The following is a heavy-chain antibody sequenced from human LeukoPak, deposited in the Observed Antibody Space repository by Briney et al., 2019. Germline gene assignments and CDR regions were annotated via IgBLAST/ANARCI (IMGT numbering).Heavy chain of an antibody. CDR3: ARGDYGGDYFDY. J-gene: IGHJ4*02. Sequence: LSLTCAVYGGSFSGYYWSWIRQAPGKRLEWVSYISSGSTYTNYADSVEGRFTISRDNAKNSLYLQMNSLRAEDTAVYYCARGDYGGDYFDYWGQGTLVTVSS. CDR1: GGSFSGYY. D-gene: IGHD4-23*01. V-gene: IGHV3-11*05. CDR2: ISSGSTYT.